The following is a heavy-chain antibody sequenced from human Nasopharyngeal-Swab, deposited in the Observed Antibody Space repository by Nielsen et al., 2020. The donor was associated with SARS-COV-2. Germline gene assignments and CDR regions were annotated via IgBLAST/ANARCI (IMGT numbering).Heavy chain of an antibody. D-gene: IGHD3-9*01. J-gene: IGHJ6*02. CDR3: ARDRTDYDILTGWSYYGMDV. Sequence: PGKGLEWIGYIYYSGSTYYNPSLKSRVTISVDTSKNQFSLKLISVTAADTAVYYCARDRTDYDILTGWSYYGMDVWGQGTTVTVSS. CDR2: IYYSGST. V-gene: IGHV4-31*02.